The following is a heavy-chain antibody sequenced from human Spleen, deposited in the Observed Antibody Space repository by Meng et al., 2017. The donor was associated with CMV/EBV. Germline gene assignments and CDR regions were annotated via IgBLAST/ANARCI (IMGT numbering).Heavy chain of an antibody. V-gene: IGHV4-39*07. CDR3: AKVGYQVVPQLWDFDH. Sequence: GSLSSSSIYWGWIRQPRGKGLEWSGSINDSGTTYYNPCLESGVTMSVDTSKNHFSLKLTSVTAADTAIYYCAKVGYQVVPQLWDFDHWGRGTLVTVSS. CDR1: GSLSSSSIY. CDR2: INDSGTT. J-gene: IGHJ2*01. D-gene: IGHD6-13*01.